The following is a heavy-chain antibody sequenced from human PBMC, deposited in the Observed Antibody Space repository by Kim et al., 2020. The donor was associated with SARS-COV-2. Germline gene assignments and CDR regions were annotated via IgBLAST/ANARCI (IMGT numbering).Heavy chain of an antibody. CDR1: GYTFTSYA. CDR2: IDADNGNT. CDR3: ARNEDY. J-gene: IGHJ4*02. Sequence: ASVKVSCKASGYTFTSYAFHWVSQAPGQRLEWMGWIDADNGNTKYSQKFQGRVTITRDTSASTAYMELSSLRSEDTAVYYCARNEDYWGQGTLVTVSS. V-gene: IGHV1-3*01.